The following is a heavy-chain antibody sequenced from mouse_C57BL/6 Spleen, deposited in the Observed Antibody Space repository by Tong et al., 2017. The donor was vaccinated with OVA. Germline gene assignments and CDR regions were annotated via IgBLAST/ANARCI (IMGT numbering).Heavy chain of an antibody. CDR3: VRPWEGGYFDV. J-gene: IGHJ1*03. D-gene: IGHD4-1*01. CDR2: IRSKSNNYAT. CDR1: GFSFNTYA. Sequence: EVQLQESGGGLVQPKGSLKLSCAASGFSFNTYAMNWVRQAPGKGLEWVARIRSKSNNYATYYADSVKDRFTISRDDSESMLYLQMNNLKTEDTAMYYCVRPWEGGYFDVWGTGTTVTVSS. V-gene: IGHV10-1*01.